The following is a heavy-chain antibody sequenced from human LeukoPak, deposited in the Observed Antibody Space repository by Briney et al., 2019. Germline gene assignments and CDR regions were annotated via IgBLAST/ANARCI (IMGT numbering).Heavy chain of an antibody. J-gene: IGHJ5*02. CDR3: ARDNSVGDIAWWFDP. V-gene: IGHV1-69*06. Sequence: SMKVSCKASGGTFSSYAISWVRQAPGQGLEWMGGIIPIFGTANYAQKFQGRVTITADKSTTTDYMELSSLRSEDTAVYYCARDNSVGDIAWWFDPWGQGTLVTVSS. D-gene: IGHD3-16*02. CDR1: GGTFSSYA. CDR2: IIPIFGTA.